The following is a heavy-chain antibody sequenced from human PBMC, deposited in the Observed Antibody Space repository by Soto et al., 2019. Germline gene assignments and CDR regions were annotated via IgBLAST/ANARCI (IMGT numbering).Heavy chain of an antibody. D-gene: IGHD4-17*01. V-gene: IGHV3-64*02. Sequence: EVQLVESGEGLVQPGGSLRLSCAASGFTFSNYAMHWVRQAPGKGLEYVSAISDNGFSTYYGDSVRGRFIISSDNSKNTLYLQMGSLRAEDMAVYYCARGPSTVATWLDYWGQGTLVTVSS. CDR2: ISDNGFST. CDR1: GFTFSNYA. CDR3: ARGPSTVATWLDY. J-gene: IGHJ4*02.